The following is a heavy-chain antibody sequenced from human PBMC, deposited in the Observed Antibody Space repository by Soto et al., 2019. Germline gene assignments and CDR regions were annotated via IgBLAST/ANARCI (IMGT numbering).Heavy chain of an antibody. CDR1: GASISSYY. D-gene: IGHD2-2*02. CDR2: IYYSGTT. Sequence: SETLSLTCTVSGASISSYYWSWIRQPPGKGLEWIGYIYYSGTTNYSPSFRGQVTISADKSISTAYLQWSSLKASDTAMYYCARLSHCSSTSCYSGTRYYYYGMDVWGQGTTVTVSS. CDR3: ARLSHCSSTSCYSGTRYYYYGMDV. J-gene: IGHJ6*02. V-gene: IGHV4-59*12.